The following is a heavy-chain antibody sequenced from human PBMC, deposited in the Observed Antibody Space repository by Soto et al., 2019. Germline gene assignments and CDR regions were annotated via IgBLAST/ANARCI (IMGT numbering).Heavy chain of an antibody. J-gene: IGHJ4*02. CDR3: ARSGEPDDDEFWSGFRTQTIDY. CDR1: GGTFSSYA. Sequence: SVKVSCKASGGTFSSYAISWVRQAPGQGLEWMGGIIPIFGTANYAQKFQGRVTITADESTSTAYMELSSLRSEDTAVYYCARSGEPDDDEFWSGFRTQTIDYWGKGTLVTVSS. V-gene: IGHV1-69*13. D-gene: IGHD3-3*01. CDR2: IIPIFGTA.